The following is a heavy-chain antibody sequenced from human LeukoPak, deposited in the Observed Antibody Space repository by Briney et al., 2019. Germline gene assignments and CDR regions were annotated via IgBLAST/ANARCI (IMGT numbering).Heavy chain of an antibody. V-gene: IGHV3-30*02. CDR1: GFIFSKYG. Sequence: PGGSLRLSCAASGFIFSKYGMHWVRQAPGKGLEWVAFISTDGSNQYYMDSVKGRFTVSRDNSKNTVSLQMNSLRFEDTAVYYCTKDVNSYCRGDCSDYWGQGTLVTVSS. J-gene: IGHJ4*02. CDR3: TKDVNSYCRGDCSDY. CDR2: ISTDGSNQ. D-gene: IGHD2-21*01.